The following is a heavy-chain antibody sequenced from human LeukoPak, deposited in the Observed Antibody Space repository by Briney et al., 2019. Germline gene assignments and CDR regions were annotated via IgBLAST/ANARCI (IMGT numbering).Heavy chain of an antibody. V-gene: IGHV6-1*01. CDR3: ARETVYFDF. D-gene: IGHD4-11*01. CDR2: TYYRSKWYN. CDR1: GDGVSSNTAA. Sequence: SQTLSLTCAISGDGVSSNTAAWNWVRQSPSRGLEWLGRTYYRSKWYNDYAVSVKSRITINSDTSKNQFSLKLTSVTAADTAVYYCARETVYFDFWGQGTLVTVSS. J-gene: IGHJ4*02.